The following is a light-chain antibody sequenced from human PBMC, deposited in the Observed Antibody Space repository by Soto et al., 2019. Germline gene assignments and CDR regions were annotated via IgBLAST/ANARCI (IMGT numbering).Light chain of an antibody. CDR3: QQYNRYPIT. V-gene: IGKV1-5*01. J-gene: IGKJ5*01. CDR2: DAS. CDR1: QSISSF. Sequence: DIQMTQSPSTLSPSVGDRVTITCRASQSISSFLAWYQQKPGKAPNLLIYDASSLASGVPSRFSGSGSGTEFTLTISSLQPDDFATYYCQQYNRYPITFGQGTRLEIK.